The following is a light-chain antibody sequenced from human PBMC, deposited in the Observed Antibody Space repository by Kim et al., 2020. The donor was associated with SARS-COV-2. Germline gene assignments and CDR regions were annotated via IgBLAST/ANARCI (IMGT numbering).Light chain of an antibody. CDR2: GAS. J-gene: IGKJ2*01. CDR1: QSVSNNF. V-gene: IGKV3-20*01. CDR3: QQYVSSST. Sequence: EIVLTQSPGTLSLSPGERATLSCRASQSVSNNFLAWYQQKPGQAPRLLIYGASNRATGIPDRFSGSGSGTDFTLTISRLEPADFAVYYCQQYVSSSTFGQGTKLEI.